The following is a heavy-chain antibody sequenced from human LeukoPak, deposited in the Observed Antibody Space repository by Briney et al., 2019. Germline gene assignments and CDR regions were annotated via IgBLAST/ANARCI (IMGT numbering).Heavy chain of an antibody. D-gene: IGHD1-14*01. CDR1: GGSVSSHY. V-gene: IGHV4-59*02. CDR2: IDYSGTT. Sequence: SETLSLTCTVSGGSVSSHYWSWIRQPPGKGLEWIGYIDYSGTTNYNPSLKSRVTVSVDTSKNQFSLKVRSVTSADTAVYHCARTRGTYHLFDYWGQGTLVTVSS. J-gene: IGHJ4*02. CDR3: ARTRGTYHLFDY.